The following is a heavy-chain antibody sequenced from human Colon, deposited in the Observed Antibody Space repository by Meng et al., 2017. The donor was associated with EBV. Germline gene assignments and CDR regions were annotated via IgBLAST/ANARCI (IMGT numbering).Heavy chain of an antibody. J-gene: IGHJ4*02. D-gene: IGHD1-14*01. CDR3: ARDDNGAPDY. CDR2: INTNTGNP. V-gene: IGHV7-4-1*02. CDR1: GFTFVSYT. Sequence: QLGQSGAELKKPEASMKVSCKASGFTFVSYTLNWVRQAPGQGLEWMGWINTNTGNPTYAQGFTGRFVFSLDTSVSTAYLQISSLKAEDTAMYYCARDDNGAPDYWGQGTLVTVSS.